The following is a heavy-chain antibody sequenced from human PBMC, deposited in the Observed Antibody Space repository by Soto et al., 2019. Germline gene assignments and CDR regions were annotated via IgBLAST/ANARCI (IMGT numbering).Heavy chain of an antibody. V-gene: IGHV4-59*01. CDR1: GGSISSYY. Sequence: LETLSLTCTVSGGSISSYYWSWIRQPPGKGLEWIGYIYYSGSTNYNPSLKSRVTISVDTSKNQFSLKLSSVTAADTAVYYCARVRGYYSYYFDYWGQGTLVTVSS. CDR2: IYYSGST. CDR3: ARVRGYYSYYFDY. J-gene: IGHJ4*02. D-gene: IGHD3-22*01.